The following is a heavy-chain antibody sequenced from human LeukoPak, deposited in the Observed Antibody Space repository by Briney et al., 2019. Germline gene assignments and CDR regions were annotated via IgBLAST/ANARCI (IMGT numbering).Heavy chain of an antibody. CDR1: GFTFSSYS. V-gene: IGHV3-21*01. CDR3: ARDGEGYYGSGSYSFDY. CDR2: ISSSSSYI. J-gene: IGHJ4*02. Sequence: GGSLRLSCAASGFTFSSYSMNWVRQAPGKGLEWVASISSSSSYIYYADSVKGRFTISRDNAKNSLYLQMNSLRAEDTAVYYCARDGEGYYGSGSYSFDYWGQGTLVTVSS. D-gene: IGHD3-10*01.